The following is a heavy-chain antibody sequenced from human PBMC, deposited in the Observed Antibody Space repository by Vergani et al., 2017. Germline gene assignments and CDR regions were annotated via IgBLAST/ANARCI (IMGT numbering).Heavy chain of an antibody. CDR2: LRYDGTTK. Sequence: QLLESGGGLIQPGGSLRLSCAASGFSFGSYGMHWVRVRQAPGKGLEWLAYLRYDGTTKQYADSVKGRFTISRDNSKNMLYLQMDSLRPEDTAMFYCVKDRGASIGFDDWGQGTQVTVSS. V-gene: IGHV3-30*02. J-gene: IGHJ4*02. D-gene: IGHD2-2*01. CDR3: VKDRGASIGFDD. CDR1: GFSFGSYG.